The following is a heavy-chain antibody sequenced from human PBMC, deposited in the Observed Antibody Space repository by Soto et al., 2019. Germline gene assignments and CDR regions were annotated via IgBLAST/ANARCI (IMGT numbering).Heavy chain of an antibody. CDR3: ARCITIVRGEVARGLKYYYYGLDV. CDR2: INEAGTET. V-gene: IGHV3-7*01. J-gene: IGHJ6*02. Sequence: RGTLSPSCVVSQVPLTRYCISCVRQAPGEGLERVANINEAGTETYYAASVRGRLTFSRDNAQNSLFLQMNSLRAEETAVYYCARCITIVRGEVARGLKYYYYGLDVWCRGNTVTVS. CDR1: QVPLTRYC. D-gene: IGHD3-10*01.